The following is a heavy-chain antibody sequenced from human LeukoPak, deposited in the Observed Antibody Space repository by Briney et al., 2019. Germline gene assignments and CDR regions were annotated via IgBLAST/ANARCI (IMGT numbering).Heavy chain of an antibody. Sequence: GGSLRLSCAASGFTFSSYAMHWVRQAPGKGLEWVAVISYDGSNKYYADSVKGRFTISRDNSKNTLYLQMNSLRAEDTAVYYCVYYDNSGVFDYWGQGTLVTVSS. V-gene: IGHV3-30-3*01. D-gene: IGHD3-22*01. CDR1: GFTFSSYA. CDR3: VYYDNSGVFDY. CDR2: ISYDGSNK. J-gene: IGHJ4*02.